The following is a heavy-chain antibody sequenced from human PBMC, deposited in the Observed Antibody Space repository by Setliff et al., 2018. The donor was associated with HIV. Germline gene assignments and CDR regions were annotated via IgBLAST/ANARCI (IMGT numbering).Heavy chain of an antibody. Sequence: SETLSLTCTVSGGSISSYYWSWIRQPPGKGLEWIGYIYYSGSTNYNPSLKSRVTISVDTSKNQFSLKLSSVTAADTAVYYCARQGNSRGYRYGYYYYMDVWGKGTTVTVSS. CDR3: ARQGNSRGYRYGYYYYMDV. V-gene: IGHV4-59*08. D-gene: IGHD5-18*01. CDR1: GGSISSYY. CDR2: IYYSGST. J-gene: IGHJ6*03.